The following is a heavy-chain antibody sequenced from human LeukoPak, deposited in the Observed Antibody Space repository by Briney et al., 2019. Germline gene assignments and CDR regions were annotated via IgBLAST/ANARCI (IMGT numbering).Heavy chain of an antibody. CDR1: GFSLSTSGMR. CDR3: ARTRGYSYGFAFDI. J-gene: IGHJ3*02. V-gene: IGHV2-70*04. D-gene: IGHD5-18*01. CDR2: IDWDDDK. Sequence: SGPTLVNPTQTLTLTCTFSGFSLSTSGMRVSWIRQPPVKALEWLARIDWDDDKFHSTSLKTRLTISKDTSKNQVVLTMTNMDPVDTATYYCARTRGYSYGFAFDIWGQGTMVTVSS.